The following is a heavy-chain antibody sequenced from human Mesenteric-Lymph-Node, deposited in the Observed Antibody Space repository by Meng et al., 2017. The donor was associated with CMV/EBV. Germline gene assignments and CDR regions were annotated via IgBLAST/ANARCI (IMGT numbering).Heavy chain of an antibody. CDR1: GFTVSTNY. D-gene: IGHD6-25*01. Sequence: GGSLRLSCAASGFTVSTNYMSWVRQAPGKGLEWVSVISSGDITYYADSVKGRFTISRDNAKNSLYLQMNSLRAEDTALYYCAKSARRDYFDYWGQGTLVTVSS. CDR2: ISSGDIT. CDR3: AKSARRDYFDY. V-gene: IGHV3-53*05. J-gene: IGHJ4*02.